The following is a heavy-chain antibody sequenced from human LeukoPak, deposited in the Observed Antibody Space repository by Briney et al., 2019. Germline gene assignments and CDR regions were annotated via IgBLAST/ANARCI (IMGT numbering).Heavy chain of an antibody. J-gene: IGHJ5*02. CDR2: IYYSGGT. D-gene: IGHD3-3*02. CDR1: GGSINSFY. Sequence: SGTLSLTCSVSGGSINSFYWSWVRQSPGKGLEWIGYIYYSGGTIYNSSHKSRVTILVDTSKNRSSLKLSSVTAADTAVYYCARHIRGAAGNWFDPWGQGILVTVSS. CDR3: ARHIRGAAGNWFDP. V-gene: IGHV4-59*08.